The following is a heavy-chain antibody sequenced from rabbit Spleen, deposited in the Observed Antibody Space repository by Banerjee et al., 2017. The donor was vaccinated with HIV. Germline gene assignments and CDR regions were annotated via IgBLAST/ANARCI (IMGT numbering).Heavy chain of an antibody. J-gene: IGHJ6*01. Sequence: QSLEESGGDLVKPGASLTLTCTASGFSFSSSDYMCWVRQAPGKGLEWISCIAGSGSGFTYSATWAKGRFTCSKTSSTTVTLQMTSLTVADTATYFCARDTSSSFSSYGMDLWAQAPSSP. CDR3: ARDTSSSFSSYGMDL. CDR2: IAGSGSGFT. D-gene: IGHD1-1*01. V-gene: IGHV1S40*01. CDR1: GFSFSSSDY.